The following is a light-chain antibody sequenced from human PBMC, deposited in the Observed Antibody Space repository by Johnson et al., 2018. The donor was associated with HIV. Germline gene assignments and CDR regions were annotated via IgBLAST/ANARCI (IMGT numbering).Light chain of an antibody. J-gene: IGLJ1*01. CDR1: SSNIGNNY. CDR3: GTWDKSLNTGAV. V-gene: IGLV1-51*01. Sequence: QLVLTQPPSVSAAPGQKVTISCSGSSSNIGNNYVSWYQQLPGTAPKLLIYENNKRPSGIPDRFSGSKSGTSATLGIAGLQTGDEAYYYCGTWDKSLNTGAVFGTGTKVTVL. CDR2: ENN.